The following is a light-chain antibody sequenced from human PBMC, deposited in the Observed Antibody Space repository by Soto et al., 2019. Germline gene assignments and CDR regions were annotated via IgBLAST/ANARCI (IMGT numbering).Light chain of an antibody. CDR1: SSNIGAGFD. V-gene: IGLV1-40*01. J-gene: IGLJ3*02. CDR3: QSYDNSLSGSWV. Sequence: QLVLTQPPSVSGAPGQRVTISCTGSSSNIGAGFDVHWYHQIAGTAPKLLIYGNSNRPSGVPDRFSGSKSGTSASLAINGLLAEDEAHYCCQSYDNSLSGSWVFGGGTKLTVL. CDR2: GNS.